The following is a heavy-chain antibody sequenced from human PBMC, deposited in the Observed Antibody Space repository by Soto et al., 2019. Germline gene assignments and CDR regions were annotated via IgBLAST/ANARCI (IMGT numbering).Heavy chain of an antibody. D-gene: IGHD6-19*01. CDR2: IYWDDDK. CDR1: GFSLTTDAVS. J-gene: IGHJ4*02. CDR3: AHVYWAAAGTRYYFDY. V-gene: IGHV2-5*02. Sequence: QITLKESGPTLVKPTQTLTLTCTFSGFSLTTDAVSVGWIRQPPGKALEWLALIYWDDDKRYSPSLKSRLTITKDASRNQVVLTLTNMDPADTATYYCAHVYWAAAGTRYYFDYWGQGTLVTVSS.